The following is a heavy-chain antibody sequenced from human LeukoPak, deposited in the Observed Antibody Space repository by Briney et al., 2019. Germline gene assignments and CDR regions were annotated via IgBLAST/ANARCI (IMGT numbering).Heavy chain of an antibody. CDR1: GNTLTGLS. D-gene: IGHD2-2*01. CDR2: FDPEDDET. V-gene: IGHV1-24*01. J-gene: IGHJ6*02. CDR3: ATSKTAAAVEGSGMDV. Sequence: ASVKVSCKVSGNTLTGLSMYWVRQAPGKGLEWMGNFDPEDDETLYAQKFQGRITMTEDTSTDTAYMELSGLRSEDTAVYYCATSKTAAAVEGSGMDVWGQGTTVTVSS.